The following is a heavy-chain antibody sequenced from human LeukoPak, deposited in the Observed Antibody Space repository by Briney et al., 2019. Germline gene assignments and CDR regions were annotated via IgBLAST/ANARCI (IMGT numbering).Heavy chain of an antibody. J-gene: IGHJ4*02. CDR3: TRGGATVTDY. D-gene: IGHD4-17*01. CDR1: GGSINDDGYY. Sequence: SEILSLTCTVSGGSINDDGYYWSWIRQLPGKGLEWIGHIYYGGTTEYNPSLESRITISVEKSKTQFTLKLNSVTAADTAVYYCTRGGATVTDYWGQGTLVTVSS. V-gene: IGHV4-31*03. CDR2: IYYGGTT.